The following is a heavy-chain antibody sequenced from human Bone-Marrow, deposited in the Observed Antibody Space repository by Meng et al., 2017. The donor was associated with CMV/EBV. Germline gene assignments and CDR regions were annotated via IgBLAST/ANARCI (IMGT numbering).Heavy chain of an antibody. CDR3: ARGRNQLLWVYYYYGMDV. Sequence: ASVKVSCKASGYTFTSYDINWVRQATGQGLEWMGWMNPNSGNTGYAQKFQGRVTMTRNTSISTAYMELSSLRSEDTAVYYCARGRNQLLWVYYYYGMDVWGQGTTVTVSS. CDR2: MNPNSGNT. D-gene: IGHD2-2*01. V-gene: IGHV1-8*01. CDR1: GYTFTSYD. J-gene: IGHJ6*02.